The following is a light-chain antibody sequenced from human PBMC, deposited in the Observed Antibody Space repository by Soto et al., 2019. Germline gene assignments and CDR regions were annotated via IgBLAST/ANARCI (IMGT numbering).Light chain of an antibody. CDR2: EVS. CDR1: TSDVGAYNY. V-gene: IGLV2-14*01. Sequence: QSVLTTPASVSGSPGRSITISCTGTTSDVGAYNYVFWYQQHPGKAPKLMIYEVSNRPSEVSNRFSGSKSGNTASLTISGLQAGDEADYYCSSYTTSSTYVFGTGTKVTVL. J-gene: IGLJ1*01. CDR3: SSYTTSSTYV.